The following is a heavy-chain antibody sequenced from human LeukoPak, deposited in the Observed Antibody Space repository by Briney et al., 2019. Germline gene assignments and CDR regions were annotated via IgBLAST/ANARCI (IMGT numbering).Heavy chain of an antibody. CDR1: GYTFTGYY. J-gene: IGHJ4*02. Sequence: ASLKVSCTASGYTFTGYYMHWVRQAPGQGLEWMGCINPNGGGTNYAQKFQGRVTMTRDTSISTAYMELSRLRSDDAAVYYCAGGGYPNYFDYWGQGTPVTVSS. D-gene: IGHD5-12*01. CDR2: INPNGGGT. CDR3: AGGGYPNYFDY. V-gene: IGHV1-2*02.